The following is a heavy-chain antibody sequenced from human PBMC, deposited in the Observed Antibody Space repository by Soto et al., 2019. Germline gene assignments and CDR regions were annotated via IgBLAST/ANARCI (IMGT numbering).Heavy chain of an antibody. CDR3: AKRSPYSSGWYSPIFDY. Sequence: SLRLSCAASGFSFSDYAMSWVRQAPGKGLEWVSVISESGGSTHYADSVRGRFTVSRDNSKDSLSLRMNSLRDEDTAVYFCAKRSPYSSGWYSPIFDYWGQGALVT. J-gene: IGHJ4*02. CDR1: GFSFSDYA. D-gene: IGHD6-13*01. V-gene: IGHV3-23*01. CDR2: ISESGGST.